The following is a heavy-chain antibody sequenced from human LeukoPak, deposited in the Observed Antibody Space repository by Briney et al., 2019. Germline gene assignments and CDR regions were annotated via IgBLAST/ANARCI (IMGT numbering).Heavy chain of an antibody. CDR3: ASVSITVAERDYMDV. V-gene: IGHV3-7*01. Sequence: DPGGSLRLSCAASGFTFSRYWMSWIRQAPGKGLEWVANIKQDGSEKYYVDSVKGRFTISRDNAKNSLSLQMNSLRAEDTAVYYCASVSITVAERDYMDVWGKGTTVTVSS. CDR1: GFTFSRYW. CDR2: IKQDGSEK. D-gene: IGHD6-19*01. J-gene: IGHJ6*03.